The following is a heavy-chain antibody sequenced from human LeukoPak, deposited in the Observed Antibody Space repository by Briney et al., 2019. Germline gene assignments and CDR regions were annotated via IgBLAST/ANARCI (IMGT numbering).Heavy chain of an antibody. CDR3: ARATVEGAYDYFDY. J-gene: IGHJ4*02. CDR2: MYASGAS. V-gene: IGHV3-66*01. D-gene: IGHD3-22*01. CDR1: GLSVSSKY. Sequence: PGGSLRLSCAGSGLSVSSKYMGWVRQAPGKGLEWVSIMYASGASYYTDSAKGRFTVSRDSSENTLYLQMNSLRAEDTAVYYCARATVEGAYDYFDYWGQGSQVTVSS.